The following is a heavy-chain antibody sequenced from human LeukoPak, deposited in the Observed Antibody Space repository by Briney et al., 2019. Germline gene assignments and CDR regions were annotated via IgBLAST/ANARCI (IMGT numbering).Heavy chain of an antibody. CDR3: ATASYYYDSSDAFDI. CDR1: GYTFTSYY. CDR2: INPSGGST. D-gene: IGHD3-22*01. J-gene: IGHJ3*02. Sequence: ASVKVSCKASGYTFTSYYMHWVRQAPGQGLEWMGIINPSGGSTSYAQKFQGRVTMTRDTSISTAYMELSRLRSDDTAVYYCATASYYYDSSDAFDIWGQGTMVAVSS. V-gene: IGHV1-46*01.